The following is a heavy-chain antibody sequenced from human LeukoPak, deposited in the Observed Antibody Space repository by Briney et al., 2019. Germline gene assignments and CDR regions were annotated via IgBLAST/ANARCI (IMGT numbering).Heavy chain of an antibody. J-gene: IGHJ4*02. V-gene: IGHV4-31*03. CDR1: GGSISSGGYY. CDR2: IYYSGST. CDR3: ARNTAGDPNYFDY. D-gene: IGHD5-18*01. Sequence: SSEALSLTCTVSGGSISSGGYYWSWIRQHPGKGLEWIGYIYYSGSTYYNPSLKSRVTISVDTSKNQFSLKLSSVTAADTAVYYCARNTAGDPNYFDYWGQGTLVTVSS.